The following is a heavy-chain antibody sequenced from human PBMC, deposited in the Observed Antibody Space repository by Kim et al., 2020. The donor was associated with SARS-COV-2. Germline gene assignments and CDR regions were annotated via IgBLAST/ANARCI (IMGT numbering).Heavy chain of an antibody. Sequence: GGSLRLSCAASGFTFSNAWMSWVRQAPGKGLEWVGRIKSKTDGGTTDYAAPVKGRFTISRDDSKNTLYLQMNSLKTEDTAVYYCNVGAFLDDAFDIWGQGTMVTVSS. J-gene: IGHJ3*02. CDR1: GFTFSNAW. V-gene: IGHV3-15*01. CDR2: IKSKTDGGTT. D-gene: IGHD1-26*01. CDR3: NVGAFLDDAFDI.